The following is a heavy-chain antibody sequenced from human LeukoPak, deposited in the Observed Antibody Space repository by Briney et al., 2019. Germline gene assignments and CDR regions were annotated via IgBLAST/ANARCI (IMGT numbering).Heavy chain of an antibody. Sequence: GGSLGLSCAASGFNFDSYSMNWVRQAPGKGLEWVSSITSSSSHIFYADSVKGRFTISRDNAKNSLYLQVNRLRVEDTAVYYCAREMVAVAARSDYWGQGTLVTVSS. V-gene: IGHV3-21*01. CDR1: GFNFDSYS. CDR3: AREMVAVAARSDY. D-gene: IGHD6-19*01. CDR2: ITSSSSHI. J-gene: IGHJ4*02.